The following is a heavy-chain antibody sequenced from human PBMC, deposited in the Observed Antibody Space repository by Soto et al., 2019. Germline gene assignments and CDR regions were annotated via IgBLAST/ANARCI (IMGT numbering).Heavy chain of an antibody. CDR3: AIEGGYGLFYYYYYGMDV. D-gene: IGHD5-18*01. CDR2: INPNSGGT. J-gene: IGHJ6*02. V-gene: IGHV1-2*04. Sequence: ASVKVSFKASGYTFTGYYMHWVRQATGQGLEWMGWINPNSGGTNYAQKFQGWVTMTRDTSISTAYMELSRLRSDDTAVYYCAIEGGYGLFYYYYYGMDVWGQGTTVTVSS. CDR1: GYTFTGYY.